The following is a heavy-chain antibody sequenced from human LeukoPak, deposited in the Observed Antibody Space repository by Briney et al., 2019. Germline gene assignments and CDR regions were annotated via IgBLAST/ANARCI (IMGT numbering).Heavy chain of an antibody. CDR2: IKHDGSEK. CDR3: ASPPLMDYYDSSGYYSSLGGY. V-gene: IGHV3-7*01. J-gene: IGHJ4*02. D-gene: IGHD3-22*01. CDR1: GFTFSSYW. Sequence: PGGSLRLSCAASGFTFSSYWMSWVRQAPGKGLEWVANIKHDGSEKYYVDSVKGRFTISRDNAKNPLYLQMNSLRAEDTAVFYCASPPLMDYYDSSGYYSSLGGYWGQGTLVTVSS.